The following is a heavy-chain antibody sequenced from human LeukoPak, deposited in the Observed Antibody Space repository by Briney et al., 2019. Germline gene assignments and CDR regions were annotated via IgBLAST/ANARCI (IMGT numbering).Heavy chain of an antibody. CDR1: GYTFTGYY. CDR2: INPNSGGT. D-gene: IGHD3-10*01. CDR3: ARGPMVRGVITTTGFDP. J-gene: IGHJ5*02. V-gene: IGHV1-2*02. Sequence: GASVKVSCKCSGYTFTGYYMHWVRQAPGQGLEWMGWINPNSGGTNYAQKFQGRVTMTRDTSNSTAYIELSRLRADDTAVYYCARGPMVRGVITTTGFDPWGQGTLVTVSS.